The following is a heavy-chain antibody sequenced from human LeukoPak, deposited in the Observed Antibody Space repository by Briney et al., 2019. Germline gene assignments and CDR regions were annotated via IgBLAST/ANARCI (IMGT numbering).Heavy chain of an antibody. Sequence: SETLSLTCTVSGGSISSSSYYWGWIRQPPGKGLEWIGSIYYSGSTYYNPSLKSRVTISVDTSKNQFSLKPSSVTAADTAVYYCASGDSGYSGYDRTYYFDYWGQGTLVTVSS. CDR3: ASGDSGYSGYDRTYYFDY. J-gene: IGHJ4*02. CDR2: IYYSGST. V-gene: IGHV4-39*01. D-gene: IGHD5-12*01. CDR1: GGSISSSSYY.